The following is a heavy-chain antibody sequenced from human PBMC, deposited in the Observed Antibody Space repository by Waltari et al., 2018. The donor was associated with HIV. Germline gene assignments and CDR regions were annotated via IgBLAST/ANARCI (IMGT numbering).Heavy chain of an antibody. D-gene: IGHD3-16*02. CDR1: GGSISSGDYY. CDR3: AQSGGGGGGGVIV. CDR2: TNDRGNA. J-gene: IGHJ4*02. Sequence: QVQLQESGPGLVKPSQTLSLTCTVSGGSISSGDYYWSWIRQPPGKGLEWVWYTNDRGNAYYTPTLDGRVTIAVDTSKNHFSLRLGSVTAADRAVYYWAQSGGGGGGGVIVWGQGTLVTVSS. V-gene: IGHV4-30-4*01.